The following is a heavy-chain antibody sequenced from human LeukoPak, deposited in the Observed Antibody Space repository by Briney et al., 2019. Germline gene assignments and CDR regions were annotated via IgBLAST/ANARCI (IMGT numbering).Heavy chain of an antibody. CDR3: ARSPGPYCSSTSCYKQRPQEGYFDY. CDR2: IYYSGST. CDR1: GGSISSGGYY. Sequence: SSQTLSLTCTVSGGSISSGGYYWSWIRQHPGKGLEWIGYIYYSGSTYYNPSLKSRVTISVDTSKNQFSLKLSSVTAADTAVYYCARSPGPYCSSTSCYKQRPQEGYFDYWGQGTLVTVSS. D-gene: IGHD2-2*02. V-gene: IGHV4-31*03. J-gene: IGHJ4*02.